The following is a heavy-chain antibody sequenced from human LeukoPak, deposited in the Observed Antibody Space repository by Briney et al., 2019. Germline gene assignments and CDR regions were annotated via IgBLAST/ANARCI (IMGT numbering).Heavy chain of an antibody. CDR1: GGSISSYY. Sequence: PSETLSLTCTVSGGSISSYYWSWIRQPPGKGLEWIGYIYYSGSTNYNPSLKSRVTISVDTSKNQFSLKLSSVTAADTAAYYCAREYSSSWYAYNWFDPWGQGTLVTVSS. CDR2: IYYSGST. CDR3: AREYSSSWYAYNWFDP. D-gene: IGHD6-13*01. V-gene: IGHV4-59*01. J-gene: IGHJ5*02.